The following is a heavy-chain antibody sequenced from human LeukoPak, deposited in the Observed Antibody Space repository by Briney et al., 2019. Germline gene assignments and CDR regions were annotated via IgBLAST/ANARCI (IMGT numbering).Heavy chain of an antibody. V-gene: IGHV1-8*01. Sequence: ASVKVSCKASGYTFTSYDINWVRQAPGQGLEWMGWMNPNSGNTGYAQKFQGRDTMTRNTSISTAYMELSSLRSEDTAVYYCARSYYYGSGSYYNVRYWGQGTLVTVSS. D-gene: IGHD3-10*01. CDR2: MNPNSGNT. J-gene: IGHJ4*02. CDR1: GYTFTSYD. CDR3: ARSYYYGSGSYYNVRY.